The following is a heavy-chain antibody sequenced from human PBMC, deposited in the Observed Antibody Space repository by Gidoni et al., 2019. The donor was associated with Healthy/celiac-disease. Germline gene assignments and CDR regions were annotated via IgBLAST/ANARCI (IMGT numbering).Heavy chain of an antibody. J-gene: IGHJ5*02. D-gene: IGHD5-12*01. Sequence: QVQLVQSGAEVKKPGASVKVSCKASRDTFTSYYMHWVRQAPGQGLEWMGISNPSGGSTSYAQKLQGRVTMTRDTSTSTVYMELSSLRSEDTAVYYCARDWSDGGVATMLLDPWGQGTLVTVSS. CDR3: ARDWSDGGVATMLLDP. CDR1: RDTFTSYY. CDR2: SNPSGGST. V-gene: IGHV1-46*04.